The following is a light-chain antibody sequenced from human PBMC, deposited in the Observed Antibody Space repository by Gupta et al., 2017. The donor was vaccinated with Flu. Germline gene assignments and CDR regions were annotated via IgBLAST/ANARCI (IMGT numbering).Light chain of an antibody. CDR3: QRDEDWPPIT. Sequence: ATLSVSPGARATRSCRARQSVKSKIEWYKHKPSQTPRLLIHGASTSDTGISARFSGSGSGTALDLTISSRQLEDFAVYYSQRDEDWPPITFGPGTNVDIK. CDR1: QSVKSK. CDR2: GAS. J-gene: IGKJ3*01. V-gene: IGKV3-15*01.